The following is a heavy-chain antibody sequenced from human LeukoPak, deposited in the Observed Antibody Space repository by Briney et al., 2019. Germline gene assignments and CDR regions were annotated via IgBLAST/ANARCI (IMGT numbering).Heavy chain of an antibody. D-gene: IGHD4-23*01. V-gene: IGHV3-11*04. Sequence: GGSLRLSCAASGFTFSDYYMTWIRQAPGKGLEWVSYISSSGYTIFYADSVKGRFTISRDNAKNSLYLQMNSLRVEDTAVYYCARESGSTVVTPSEAFDIWGQGTVVTVSS. J-gene: IGHJ3*02. CDR2: ISSSGYTI. CDR3: ARESGSTVVTPSEAFDI. CDR1: GFTFSDYY.